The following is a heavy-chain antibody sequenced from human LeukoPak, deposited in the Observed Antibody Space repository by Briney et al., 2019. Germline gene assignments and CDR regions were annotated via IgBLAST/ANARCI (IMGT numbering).Heavy chain of an antibody. CDR1: GYSFFSNYW. Sequence: GESLKISCKAYGYSFFSNYWIAWVRQMPGKGLEWMGILYPGDSDSRYSPSFQGQVTISADRSISTAYLHWSSLKVSDTAMYYCARASRDGYNQNFDYWGPGTLVTVSP. D-gene: IGHD5-24*01. CDR2: LYPGDSDS. J-gene: IGHJ4*02. CDR3: ARASRDGYNQNFDY. V-gene: IGHV5-51*06.